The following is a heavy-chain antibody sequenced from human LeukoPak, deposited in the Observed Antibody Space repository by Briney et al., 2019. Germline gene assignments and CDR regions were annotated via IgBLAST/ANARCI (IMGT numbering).Heavy chain of an antibody. CDR3: ASYGDYGWFDP. V-gene: IGHV4-59*01. Sequence: ETLSLTCTVSGGSISSYYWSWIRQPPGKGLEWIGYIYYSGSTNYNPSLKSRVTISVDTSKNQFSLKLSSVTAADTAVYYCASYGDYGWFDPWGQGTLVTVSS. CDR2: IYYSGST. CDR1: GGSISSYY. D-gene: IGHD4-17*01. J-gene: IGHJ5*02.